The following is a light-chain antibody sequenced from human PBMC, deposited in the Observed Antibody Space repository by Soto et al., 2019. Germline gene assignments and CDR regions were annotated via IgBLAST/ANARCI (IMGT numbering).Light chain of an antibody. CDR1: SSDVGGYNY. Sequence: QSALTQPASVSGSPGQSITISCTATSSDVGGYNYVSWYQQHPGKAPKLMIYDVSNRPSGVSNRFSGSKSGNTASLTISGLQAEDEADYYCSSYTSSSLVVFGGGTQLTVL. CDR2: DVS. J-gene: IGLJ2*01. V-gene: IGLV2-14*01. CDR3: SSYTSSSLVV.